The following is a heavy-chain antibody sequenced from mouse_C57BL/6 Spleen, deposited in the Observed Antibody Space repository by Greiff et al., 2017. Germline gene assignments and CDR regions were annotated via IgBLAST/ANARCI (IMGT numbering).Heavy chain of an antibody. D-gene: IGHD2-5*01. Sequence: DVKLQESGPGLVKPSQSLSLSCSVSGYSITSGYYWNWIRQFPGNILEWMDYISYDGSNNYNPSLKNRIPITRDTSKDQFFLKLNSVTTEDTATYYCAKDGNSNYVMDYWGQGTSVTVSS. V-gene: IGHV3-6*01. J-gene: IGHJ4*01. CDR2: ISYDGSN. CDR3: AKDGNSNYVMDY. CDR1: GYSITSGYY.